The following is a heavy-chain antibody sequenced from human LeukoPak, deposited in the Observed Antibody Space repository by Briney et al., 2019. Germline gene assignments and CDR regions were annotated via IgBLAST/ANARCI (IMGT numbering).Heavy chain of an antibody. Sequence: SVKVSCKASGGTFSSYAISWVRQAPGQGLEWMGGIIPIFGTANYAQKFQGRVTITTDESTSTAYMELSSLRSEDTAVYYCAREGGLLRYFDWLNFDYWGQGTLVTVSS. CDR1: GGTFSSYA. V-gene: IGHV1-69*05. CDR2: IIPIFGTA. D-gene: IGHD3-9*01. J-gene: IGHJ4*02. CDR3: AREGGLLRYFDWLNFDY.